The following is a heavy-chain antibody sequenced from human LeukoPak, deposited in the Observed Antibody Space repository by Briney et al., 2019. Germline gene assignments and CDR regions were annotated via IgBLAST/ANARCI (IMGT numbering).Heavy chain of an antibody. CDR3: ARDMYISGSYLDY. CDR1: GFTFSSYA. D-gene: IGHD1-26*01. CDR2: ISYDGSNK. V-gene: IGHV3-30*04. Sequence: GRSLRLSCAASGFTFSSYAMHWVRQAPGKGLEWVAVISYDGSNKYYADSVKGRFTISRDNSKNTLYLQMNSLRAEDTAVYYCARDMYISGSYLDYWGQGALVTVSS. J-gene: IGHJ4*02.